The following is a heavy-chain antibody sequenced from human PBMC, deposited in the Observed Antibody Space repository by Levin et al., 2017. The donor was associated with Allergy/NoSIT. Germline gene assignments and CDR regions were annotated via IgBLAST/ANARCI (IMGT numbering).Heavy chain of an antibody. J-gene: IGHJ4*02. CDR3: ARQCYDILTGYYNFDY. D-gene: IGHD3-9*01. CDR2: IYNSGST. CDR1: GGSISSSISY. Sequence: PSETLSLTCTVSGGSISSSISYWGWIRQAPGKGLEWIGSIYNSGSTYYNPSLKSRVTTSVDTSKNQFSLKLSSATAADTAVYYCARQCYDILTGYYNFDYWGQGTLVTVSS. V-gene: IGHV4-39*01.